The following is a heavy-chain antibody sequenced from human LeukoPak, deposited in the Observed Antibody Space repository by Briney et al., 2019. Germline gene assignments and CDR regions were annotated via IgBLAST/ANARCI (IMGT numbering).Heavy chain of an antibody. V-gene: IGHV4-34*01. CDR1: GGSFSGYY. CDR3: ARGHHSDYDILTGYYTPHYGMDV. D-gene: IGHD3-9*01. CDR2: INHSGST. J-gene: IGHJ6*02. Sequence: SETLSLTCAVYGGSFSGYYWSWIRQPPGKGLEWIGEINHSGSTNYNPSLKSRVTISVDTSKNQFSLKLSSVTAADTAVYYCARGHHSDYDILTGYYTPHYGMDVWAQGTTVTVSS.